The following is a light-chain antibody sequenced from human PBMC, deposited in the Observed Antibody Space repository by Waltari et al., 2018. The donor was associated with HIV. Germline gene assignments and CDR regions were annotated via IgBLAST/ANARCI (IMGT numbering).Light chain of an antibody. CDR2: EVN. J-gene: IGLJ2*01. CDR1: SSDVGSYNL. Sequence: QSALTQPASVSGSPGQSITISCTGTSSDVGSYNLVSWYQQHPGKAPKLMIYEVNKRPAGVSNRFSGSKSCNTASLTISGLQAEDEGYYYCCSYAGRITSVVFGGGTKLTVL. V-gene: IGLV2-23*02. CDR3: CSYAGRITSVV.